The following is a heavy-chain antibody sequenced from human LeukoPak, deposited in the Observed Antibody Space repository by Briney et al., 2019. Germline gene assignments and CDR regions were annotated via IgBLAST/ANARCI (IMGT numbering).Heavy chain of an antibody. J-gene: IGHJ4*02. CDR2: ISWNSGSI. CDR3: AKDISGWSGSGSYYWGTFDY. Sequence: GGSLRLSCAASGFTFDDYAMYWVRQAPGKGLEWVSGISWNSGSIGYADSVKGRFTISRDNAKNSLYLQMNGLRAEDTALYYCAKDISGWSGSGSYYWGTFDYWGQGTLVTVSS. V-gene: IGHV3-9*01. CDR1: GFTFDDYA. D-gene: IGHD3-10*01.